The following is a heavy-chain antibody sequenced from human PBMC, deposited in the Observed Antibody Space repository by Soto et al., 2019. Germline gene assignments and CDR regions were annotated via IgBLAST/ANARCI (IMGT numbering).Heavy chain of an antibody. Sequence: GVSLRLSCAASGFTFSSYAMSWVHQAPGKGLEWVSAISGSGGSTYYADSVKGRFTISRDNSKNTLYLQMNSLRAEDTAVYYCAKDLAIVPAALVGGYYYYGMAVWGQGTTVTVFS. J-gene: IGHJ6*02. CDR3: AKDLAIVPAALVGGYYYYGMAV. V-gene: IGHV3-23*01. CDR1: GFTFSSYA. D-gene: IGHD2-2*01. CDR2: ISGSGGST.